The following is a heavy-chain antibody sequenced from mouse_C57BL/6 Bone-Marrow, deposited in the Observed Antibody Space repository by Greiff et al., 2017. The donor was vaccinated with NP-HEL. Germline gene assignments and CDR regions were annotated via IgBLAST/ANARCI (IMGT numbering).Heavy chain of an antibody. D-gene: IGHD2-5*01. V-gene: IGHV1-64*01. Sequence: QVQLKQPGAELVKPGASVKLSCKASGYTFTSYWMHWVKQRPGQGLEWIGMIHPNSGSTNYNEKFKSKATLTVDKSSSTAYMQLSSLTSEDSAVYYCARRRGDYHSKWYFDVWGTGTTVTVSS. J-gene: IGHJ1*03. CDR3: ARRRGDYHSKWYFDV. CDR2: IHPNSGST. CDR1: GYTFTSYW.